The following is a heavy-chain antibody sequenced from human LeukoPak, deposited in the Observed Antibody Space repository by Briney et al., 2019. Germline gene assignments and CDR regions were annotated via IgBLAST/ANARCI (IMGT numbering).Heavy chain of an antibody. J-gene: IGHJ4*02. CDR1: GFTFSDYY. CDR3: ARRSGYSGYGPFDY. V-gene: IGHV3-11*01. CDR2: ISNSGSTI. D-gene: IGHD5-12*01. Sequence: PGGSLRLSCAASGFTFSDYYMSWIRQAPGKGLEWVSFISNSGSTIYYADSVKGRFTISRDNAKNSLYLQMNSLRAEDTALYYCARRSGYSGYGPFDYWGQGTLVTVSS.